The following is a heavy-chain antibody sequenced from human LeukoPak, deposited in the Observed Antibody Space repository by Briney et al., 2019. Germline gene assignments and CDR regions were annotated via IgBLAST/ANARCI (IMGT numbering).Heavy chain of an antibody. CDR3: ARVSRIAAVDY. V-gene: IGHV1-46*01. CDR1: GYTLTGYY. CDR2: INPSGGST. Sequence: ASVKVSCKASGYTLTGYYMHWVRQAPGQGLEWMGWINPSGGSTSYAQKFQGRVTMTRDMSMSTVYMELSSLRSEDTAVYYCARVSRIAAVDYWGQGTLVTVSS. D-gene: IGHD6-13*01. J-gene: IGHJ4*02.